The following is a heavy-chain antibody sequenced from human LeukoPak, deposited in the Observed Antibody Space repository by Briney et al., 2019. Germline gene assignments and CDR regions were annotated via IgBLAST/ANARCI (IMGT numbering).Heavy chain of an antibody. V-gene: IGHV7-4-1*02. CDR2: INTNTGNP. CDR3: ARDARSGTKPPLDY. D-gene: IGHD1-26*01. Sequence: ASVKVSCKASGYTFTSYAMNWVRQAPGQGLEWMGWINTNTGNPAYAQGFTGRFVFSLDTSVSTAYLQISSLKAEDTAVYYWARDARSGTKPPLDYWGQGTLVTVSS. CDR1: GYTFTSYA. J-gene: IGHJ4*02.